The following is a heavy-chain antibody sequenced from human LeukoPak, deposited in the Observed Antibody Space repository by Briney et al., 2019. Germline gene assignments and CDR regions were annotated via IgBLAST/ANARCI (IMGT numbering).Heavy chain of an antibody. V-gene: IGHV3-30*02. CDR3: ARDQGITMVRGVMNYYYYMDV. CDR1: GFTFSSYG. Sequence: GGSLRLSCAASGFTFSSYGMHWVRQAPGKGLEWVAFIRYDGSNKYYADSVKGRFTISRDNSKNTLYLQMNSLRAEDTAVYYCARDQGITMVRGVMNYYYYMDVWGKGTTVTVSS. CDR2: IRYDGSNK. J-gene: IGHJ6*03. D-gene: IGHD3-10*01.